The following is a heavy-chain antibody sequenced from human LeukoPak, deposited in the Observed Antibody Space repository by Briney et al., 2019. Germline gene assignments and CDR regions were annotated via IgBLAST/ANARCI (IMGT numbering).Heavy chain of an antibody. Sequence: SETLSLTCTVSGDSITSSSYYWGWIRQPPGKGLEWIGTMYYTGTIYYNPSLKSRVTISVDTSKNQFSLSLSSVTAADTAVYYCARPIRNRGQGTLVIVSS. CDR2: MYYTGTI. CDR1: GDSITSSSYY. V-gene: IGHV4-39*07. J-gene: IGHJ4*02. CDR3: ARPIRN.